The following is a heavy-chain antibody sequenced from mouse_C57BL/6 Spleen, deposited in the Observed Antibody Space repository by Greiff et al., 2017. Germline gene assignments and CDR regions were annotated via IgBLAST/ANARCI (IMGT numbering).Heavy chain of an antibody. J-gene: IGHJ3*01. CDR2: ISYDGSN. D-gene: IGHD2-1*01. Sequence: EVQLQESGPGLVKPSQSLSLTCSVTGYSITSGYYWNWIRQFPGNKLEWMGYISYDGSNNYNPSLKNRISITRATSKNQFFLKLNSVTTEDTATYYCARDRFYSGGQGTLVTVSA. CDR1: GYSITSGYY. V-gene: IGHV3-6*01. CDR3: ARDRFYS.